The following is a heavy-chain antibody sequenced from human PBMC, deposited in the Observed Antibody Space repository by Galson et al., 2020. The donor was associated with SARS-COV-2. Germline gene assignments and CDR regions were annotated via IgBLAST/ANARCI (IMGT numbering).Heavy chain of an antibody. CDR1: GGSISSGGYY. CDR3: ASASRTILGVVKHFDY. D-gene: IGHD3-3*01. Sequence: KTSETLSLTCTVSGGSISSGGYYWSWIRQHPGKGLEWIGYIYYSGSTYYNPSLKSRVTISVDTSKNQFSLKLSSVTAADTAVYYCASASRTILGVVKHFDYWGHGTLVTVSS. CDR2: IYYSGST. J-gene: IGHJ4*01. V-gene: IGHV4-31*03.